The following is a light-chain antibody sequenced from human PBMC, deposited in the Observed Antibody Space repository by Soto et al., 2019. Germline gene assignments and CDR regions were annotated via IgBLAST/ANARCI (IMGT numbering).Light chain of an antibody. J-gene: IGKJ5*01. CDR2: AAS. V-gene: IGKV1-9*01. CDR3: QQLSSYPIT. CDR1: QGISSY. Sequence: DIQLTQSPSFLSASVGDRVTITCRASQGISSYLAWYQQKSGKAPKLLIYAASTLQSGVPSRFSGSGSGTEFTLTISSLQPEDFAAYYCQQLSSYPITCGQGTRLEIK.